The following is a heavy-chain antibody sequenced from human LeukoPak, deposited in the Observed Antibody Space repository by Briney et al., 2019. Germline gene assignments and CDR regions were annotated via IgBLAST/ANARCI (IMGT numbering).Heavy chain of an antibody. D-gene: IGHD5-18*01. CDR3: ARAARGYGYVMGDYFDY. CDR1: GGTFISYT. CDR2: IIPILGIA. V-gene: IGHV1-69*02. Sequence: SVKVSCKASGGTFISYTISWVRQAPGQGLEWMGRIIPILGIANYAQKFQGRVTITADKSTSTAYMELSSLRSEDTAVYYCARAARGYGYVMGDYFDYWGQGTLVTVSS. J-gene: IGHJ4*02.